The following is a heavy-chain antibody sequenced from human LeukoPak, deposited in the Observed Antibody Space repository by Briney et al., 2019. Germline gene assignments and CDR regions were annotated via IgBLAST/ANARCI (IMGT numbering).Heavy chain of an antibody. Sequence: GGSLRLSCAASGFTFSSHAMSWVRQAPGKGLEWVSTITGSGGRTYYADSVKGRFSISRDNSNNTLYLLMNSLRAEDTAVSYCAKDLGYSYHYPVGAFDIWGQGTMVTVSS. CDR3: AKDLGYSYHYPVGAFDI. CDR1: GFTFSSHA. CDR2: ITGSGGRT. J-gene: IGHJ3*02. D-gene: IGHD5-18*01. V-gene: IGHV3-23*01.